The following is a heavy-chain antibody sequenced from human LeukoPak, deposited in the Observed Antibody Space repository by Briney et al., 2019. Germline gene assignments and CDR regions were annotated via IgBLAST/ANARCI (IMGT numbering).Heavy chain of an antibody. D-gene: IGHD3-10*01. CDR3: ARDRGYGSGSSQNWFDP. V-gene: IGHV3-21*01. J-gene: IGHJ5*02. CDR2: IGSNSDYI. Sequence: GGSLRLSCAASGFTFSSHSMNWVRQAPGKGLEWVSSIGSNSDYIYYADSVKGRFTISRDNAENSLFLQMNSLTADDTAVYYCARDRGYGSGSSQNWFDPWGQGTLVTVSS. CDR1: GFTFSSHS.